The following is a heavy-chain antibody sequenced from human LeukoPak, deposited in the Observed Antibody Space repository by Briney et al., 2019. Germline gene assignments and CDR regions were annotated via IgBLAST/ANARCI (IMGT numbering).Heavy chain of an antibody. CDR1: VYTFTSYY. CDR3: ARDRGYSYGYYFDY. CDR2: INPSGGST. D-gene: IGHD5-18*01. V-gene: IGHV1-46*01. J-gene: IGHJ4*02. Sequence: ASVNVSFKSSVYTFTSYYMHWVRQAPGQGLEGMGIINPSGGSTSYPQKFQGRVTMTRDTPTSTVYMELRSLRSEDTAVYYCARDRGYSYGYYFDYWGQGTLVTVSS.